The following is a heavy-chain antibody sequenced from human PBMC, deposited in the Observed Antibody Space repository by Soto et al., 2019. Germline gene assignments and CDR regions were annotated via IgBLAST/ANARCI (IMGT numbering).Heavy chain of an antibody. Sequence: SETLSLTCAVYGGSFSGYYWSWIRQPPGKGLEWIGEINHSGSTNYNPSLKSRVTISVDTSKNQFSLELSSVTAADTAVYYCARGSDSSGYYGGDYYYYGMDVWGQGTTVTVSS. CDR2: INHSGST. J-gene: IGHJ6*01. V-gene: IGHV4-34*01. D-gene: IGHD3-22*01. CDR3: ARGSDSSGYYGGDYYYYGMDV. CDR1: GGSFSGYY.